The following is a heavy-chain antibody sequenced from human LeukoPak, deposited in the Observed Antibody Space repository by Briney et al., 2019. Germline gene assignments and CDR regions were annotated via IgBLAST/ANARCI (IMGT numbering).Heavy chain of an antibody. CDR2: TSTNNANA. CDR3: AKEHSSGSYWSP. V-gene: IGHV1-18*01. J-gene: IGHJ5*02. D-gene: IGHD3-10*01. CDR1: GYTFTNYG. Sequence: ASVKVSCKASGYTFTNYGISWVRQAPGQGLEWMGWTSTNNANANYAQNFQGRVTMTTDTSTSTAYMELRSLRSDDTAVYYCAKEHSSGSYWSPWGQGTLVTVSS.